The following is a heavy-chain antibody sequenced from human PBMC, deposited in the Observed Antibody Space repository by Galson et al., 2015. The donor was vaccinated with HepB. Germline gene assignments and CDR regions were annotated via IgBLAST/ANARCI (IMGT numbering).Heavy chain of an antibody. J-gene: IGHJ6*02. CDR2: ISFSSSTI. Sequence: SLRLSCAASGFTLNTYSMKWVRQAPGKGLEWLSYISFSSSTIYYADSVKGRFTISRDNAKNSLYLQMNSLRAEDTAVYYCARWSNWGYGMDVWGQGTTVTVSS. CDR1: GFTLNTYS. D-gene: IGHD7-27*01. V-gene: IGHV3-48*01. CDR3: ARWSNWGYGMDV.